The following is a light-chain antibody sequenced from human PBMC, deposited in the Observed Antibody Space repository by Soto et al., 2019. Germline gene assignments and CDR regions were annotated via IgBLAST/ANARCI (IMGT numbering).Light chain of an antibody. CDR1: QSISNH. Sequence: DIQMTQSPSSLSASVEDRVIITCRASQSISNHLNWYQQKPGKAPKLLIFAASSLQSGVPSRFSGSRSGPDFTLTISSLQPEDFAVYYCQQYNDRPPLTFGGGTKVEI. CDR3: QQYNDRPPLT. CDR2: AAS. J-gene: IGKJ4*01. V-gene: IGKV1-39*01.